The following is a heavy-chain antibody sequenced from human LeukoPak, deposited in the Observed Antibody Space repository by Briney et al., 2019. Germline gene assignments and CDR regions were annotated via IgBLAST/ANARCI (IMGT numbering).Heavy chain of an antibody. CDR1: GGSISSGSYY. V-gene: IGHV4-61*02. CDR2: IYTSGST. J-gene: IGHJ5*02. D-gene: IGHD6-13*01. Sequence: SSQTLSLTCTVSGGSISSGSYYWSWIRQPAGKGLEWIGRIYTSGSTNYNPSLKSRVTISVDTSKNQFSLKLSSVTAADTAVYYCARGPAPGIAAAWGQGTLVTVSS. CDR3: ARGPAPGIAAA.